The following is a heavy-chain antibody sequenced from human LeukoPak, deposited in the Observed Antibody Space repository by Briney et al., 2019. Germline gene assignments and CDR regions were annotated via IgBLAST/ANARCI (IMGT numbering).Heavy chain of an antibody. V-gene: IGHV1-2*02. CDR1: GYTFTGYY. CDR2: INPNAGAT. D-gene: IGHD3-10*01. J-gene: IGHJ5*02. CDR3: ARPTLQTLGA. Sequence: WASVKVSCKASGYTFTGYYIHWVRQAPGPGLEWMGWINPNAGATNYAQNFQGRVTMTRDTSNSTAYMELSSLTSDDTAVYYCARPTLQTLGAWGQGTLVTVSS.